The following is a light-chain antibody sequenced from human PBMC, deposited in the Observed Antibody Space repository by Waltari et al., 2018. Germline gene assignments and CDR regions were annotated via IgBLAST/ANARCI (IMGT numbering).Light chain of an antibody. CDR2: EVS. Sequence: QSALTQPPSASGSPGQSVTLSCTGTSSDVGGFDYVPWYQQHPGKVPRLMIYEVSKRPSGVPDRFSGSKSGNTASLTVSGLQVEDEADYYCSSFAGSSQMLFGGGTKLTVL. CDR1: SSDVGGFDY. CDR3: SSFAGSSQML. J-gene: IGLJ2*01. V-gene: IGLV2-8*01.